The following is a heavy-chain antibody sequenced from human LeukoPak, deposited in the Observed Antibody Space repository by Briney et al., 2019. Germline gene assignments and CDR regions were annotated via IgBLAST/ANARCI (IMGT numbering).Heavy chain of an antibody. Sequence: ASVKVSCKASGYTFTNYYVHWVRQAPGQGLDWMGIINPSGGSTSYAQKFQGRVTMTRDMSTSTVYMELSSLRSEDTAVYYCARGLAARRRGGWFDPWGQGTLVTVSS. V-gene: IGHV1-46*01. CDR2: INPSGGST. CDR3: ARGLAARRRGGWFDP. D-gene: IGHD6-6*01. J-gene: IGHJ5*02. CDR1: GYTFTNYY.